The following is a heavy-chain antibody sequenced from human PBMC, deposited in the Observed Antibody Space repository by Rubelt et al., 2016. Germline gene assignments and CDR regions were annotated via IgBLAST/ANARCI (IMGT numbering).Heavy chain of an antibody. CDR2: INPSGGSK. V-gene: IGHV1-46*01. D-gene: IGHD2-2*01. Sequence: QGLEWMGIINPSGGSKSYAQKLQGRVTMTRYTSTSTVYMELSSLRSEDTAVSYCARDRSSTSLDVWGQGTTVTVSS. CDR3: ARDRSSTSLDV. J-gene: IGHJ6*02.